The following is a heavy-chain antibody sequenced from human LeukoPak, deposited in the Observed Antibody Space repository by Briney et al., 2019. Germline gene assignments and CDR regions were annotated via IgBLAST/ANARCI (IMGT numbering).Heavy chain of an antibody. CDR1: GYTFTSYY. CDR2: ISGYNGNT. D-gene: IGHD3-3*01. V-gene: IGHV1-18*04. J-gene: IGHJ3*01. Sequence: ASVKVSCKASGYTFTSYYMHWVRQAPGQGLEWLGWISGYNGNTKHAQSLQGRVTMTIDTSTNTAYMELRSLRSDDTAVYYCARDKALLGIFGGYWGQGTMVTVSS. CDR3: ARDKALLGIFGGY.